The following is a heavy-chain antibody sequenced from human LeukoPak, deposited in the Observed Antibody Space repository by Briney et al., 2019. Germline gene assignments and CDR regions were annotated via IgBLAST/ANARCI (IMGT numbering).Heavy chain of an antibody. D-gene: IGHD2-15*01. CDR1: GFFFSSYE. Sequence: GGSLRLSCGASGFFFSSYEMNRVRQAPGKGLEWVAYISSAGRTIYYADSVKGRFTVSRDNAKNSLYLQMNSLRAEDTAVYYCTRPFYCSGGACYSGLGYWGQGTLVTVSS. CDR2: ISSAGRTI. V-gene: IGHV3-48*03. CDR3: TRPFYCSGGACYSGLGY. J-gene: IGHJ4*02.